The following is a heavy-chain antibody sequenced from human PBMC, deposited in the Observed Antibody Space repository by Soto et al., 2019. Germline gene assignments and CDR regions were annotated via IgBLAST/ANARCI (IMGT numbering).Heavy chain of an antibody. CDR3: AKESHYYDFWSGYPPSYGMDV. Sequence: RGLIFSFAASRVTFSSYAMSWVHQAQGKGLEWVSAISGSGGSTYYADSVKGRFTISRDNSKNTLYLQMNSLRAEDTAVYYCAKESHYYDFWSGYPPSYGMDVWGQGTAVTVSS. D-gene: IGHD3-3*01. CDR2: ISGSGGST. J-gene: IGHJ6*02. V-gene: IGHV3-23*01. CDR1: RVTFSSYA.